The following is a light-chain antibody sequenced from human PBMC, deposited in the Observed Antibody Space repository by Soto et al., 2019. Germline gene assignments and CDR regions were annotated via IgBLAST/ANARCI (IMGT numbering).Light chain of an antibody. V-gene: IGLV2-14*01. CDR3: SSYTSSNTHV. CDR1: SSDVGDYNY. CDR2: EVS. J-gene: IGLJ1*01. Sequence: QSALTQPASVSGSPGQSINISCTGSSSDVGDYNYVSWYQQHPGRAPKVMVYEVSNRPSGVSNRFSGSKSGNTASLTISGLQAEDEAGYYCSSYTSSNTHVFGTGTKVTVL.